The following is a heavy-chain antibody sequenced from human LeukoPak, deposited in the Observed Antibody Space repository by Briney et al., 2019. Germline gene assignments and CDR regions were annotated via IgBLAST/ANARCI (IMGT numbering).Heavy chain of an antibody. CDR2: ISSSSSTI. Sequence: GGSLRLSCAASGFTFSSYSIDWVRQAPGKGPEWLSYISSSSSTIYYADSVKGRFTISRDNAKNSVYLQMNSLRAEDTAVYYCARVWSSGYTKDYWGQGTLVTVSS. CDR3: ARVWSSGYTKDY. J-gene: IGHJ4*02. V-gene: IGHV3-48*04. CDR1: GFTFSSYS. D-gene: IGHD3-22*01.